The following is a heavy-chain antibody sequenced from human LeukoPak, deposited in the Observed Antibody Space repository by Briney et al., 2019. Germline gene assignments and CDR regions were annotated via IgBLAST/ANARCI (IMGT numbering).Heavy chain of an antibody. Sequence: SETLSLTCAVSGGSISSGGYSWSWIRQPPGKGLEWIGYIYHSGSTHYNPSLKSRVTISVDRSKNQFSLKLSSVTAADTAVYYCARNTYYYETSFDGYYFDYWGQGTLVTVSS. CDR3: ARNTYYYETSFDGYYFDY. V-gene: IGHV4-30-2*01. CDR1: GGSISSGGYS. CDR2: IYHSGST. D-gene: IGHD3-22*01. J-gene: IGHJ4*02.